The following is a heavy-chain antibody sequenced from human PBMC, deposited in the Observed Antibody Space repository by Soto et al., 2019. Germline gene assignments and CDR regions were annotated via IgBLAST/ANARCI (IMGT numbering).Heavy chain of an antibody. V-gene: IGHV2-5*02. CDR1: AFSLSTGGVG. CDR2: IYWDDDK. J-gene: IGHJ6*02. Sequence: QITLKESGPTLVKPTQTLTLTCTFSAFSLSTGGVGVGWIRQPPGKALEWLALIYWDDDKRYSPSLRSRLTITNDTSKNQVVLTMTNMDPVDTATYYXIQSRCGGDCLQSYASYYYYGMDVWGQGTTVTVSS. CDR3: IQSRCGGDCLQSYASYYYYGMDV. D-gene: IGHD2-21*02.